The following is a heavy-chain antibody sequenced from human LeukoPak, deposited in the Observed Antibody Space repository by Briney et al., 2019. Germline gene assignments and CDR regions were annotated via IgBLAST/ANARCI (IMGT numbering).Heavy chain of an antibody. Sequence: GGSLRLSCAASGFTLSSYEMNWVRQAPGKGLEWVSYISRSGSAMYRADSVKGRFTISRDNAKNSLYLQMNSLRAEDTAVYYCAREISALGNYFDSWGQGTLVTVSS. CDR2: ISRSGSAM. J-gene: IGHJ4*02. CDR3: AREISALGNYFDS. D-gene: IGHD7-27*01. V-gene: IGHV3-48*03. CDR1: GFTLSSYE.